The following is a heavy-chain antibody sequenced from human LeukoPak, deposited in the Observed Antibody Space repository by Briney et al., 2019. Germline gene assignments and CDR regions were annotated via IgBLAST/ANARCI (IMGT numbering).Heavy chain of an antibody. CDR2: ISSSSYI. V-gene: IGHV3-21*01. CDR1: GFTFSSYS. J-gene: IGHJ3*02. CDR3: ARGPLWFGELLDDAFDI. Sequence: GGSLRLSCAASGFTFSSYSMNWVRQAPGKGLEWVSSISSSSYIYYADSVKGRFTISRDNAKNSLYLQMNSLRAEDTAVYYCARGPLWFGELLDDAFDIWGQGTMVTVSS. D-gene: IGHD3-10*01.